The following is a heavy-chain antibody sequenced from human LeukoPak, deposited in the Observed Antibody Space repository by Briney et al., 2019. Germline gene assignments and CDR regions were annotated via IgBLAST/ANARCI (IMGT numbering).Heavy chain of an antibody. D-gene: IGHD2-2*01. Sequence: GGSLRLSCAAFGFTVSNNYMSWVRQAPGKGLEWVSVIYSVGSTYYADSVKDRFTISRDNSKNILYLQMNSLRAEDTAVYYCARGYCGSISCNWFDPWGQGTLVTVSS. CDR1: GFTVSNNY. J-gene: IGHJ5*02. CDR3: ARGYCGSISCNWFDP. CDR2: IYSVGST. V-gene: IGHV3-66*02.